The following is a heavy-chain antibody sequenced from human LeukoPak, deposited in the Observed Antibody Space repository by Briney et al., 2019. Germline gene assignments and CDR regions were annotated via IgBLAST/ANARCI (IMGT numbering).Heavy chain of an antibody. Sequence: GRSLRLTCAASGFTFSSNGMHWVRQAPGKGLEWVAVICYDGCNKNYAASVKGRFTISRDNSKNTLYLQVNSLRAEDTAVYYCARDPGYCSGGRCYKGPFDYWGQGTLVTVSS. J-gene: IGHJ4*02. D-gene: IGHD2-15*01. CDR3: ARDPGYCSGGRCYKGPFDY. CDR1: GFTFSSNG. V-gene: IGHV3-33*01. CDR2: ICYDGCNK.